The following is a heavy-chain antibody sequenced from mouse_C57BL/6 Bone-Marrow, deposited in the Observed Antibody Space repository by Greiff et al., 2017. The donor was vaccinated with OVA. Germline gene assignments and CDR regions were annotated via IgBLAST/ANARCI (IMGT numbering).Heavy chain of an antibody. J-gene: IGHJ4*01. D-gene: IGHD1-1*01. CDR2: INSDGGST. V-gene: IGHV5-2*01. CDR1: EYEFPSHD. Sequence: EVQRVESGGGLVQPGESLKLSCESNEYEFPSHDMSWVRKTPGKRLELVAAINSDGGSTYYPDTMERRFIISRDNTKKTLYLQMSSLRSEDTAVYYCARHLITTVGYDAMDYWGQGTSVTVSA. CDR3: ARHLITTVGYDAMDY.